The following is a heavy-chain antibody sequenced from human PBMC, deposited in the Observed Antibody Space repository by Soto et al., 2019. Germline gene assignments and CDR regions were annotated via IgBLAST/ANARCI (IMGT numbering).Heavy chain of an antibody. D-gene: IGHD3-10*01. CDR3: ANLIGRRSYYFDY. CDR1: GGSISSSSYY. Sequence: QLQLQESGPGLVKPSETLSLTCTVSGGSISSSSYYWGWIRQPPGKGLEWIGSIYYSGSTYYNPPLKSRVTISVDTSKNQFSLKLSSVTAADTAVYYCANLIGRRSYYFDYWGQGTLVTVSS. J-gene: IGHJ4*02. V-gene: IGHV4-39*01. CDR2: IYYSGST.